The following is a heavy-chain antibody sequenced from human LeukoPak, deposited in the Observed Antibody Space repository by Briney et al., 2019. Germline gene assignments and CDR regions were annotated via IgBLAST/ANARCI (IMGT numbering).Heavy chain of an antibody. CDR1: GFTFSSYG. CDR3: ARDRKYYDSSGYDY. D-gene: IGHD3-22*01. J-gene: IGHJ4*02. Sequence: QPGRSLRLSCAASGFTFSSYGMHWVRQAPGKGLEWVAVIWYDGSNKYYADSVKGRFTISRDNSKNTLYLQMNSLRAEDTAVYYCARDRKYYDSSGYDYWGQGTLVTVSS. CDR2: IWYDGSNK. V-gene: IGHV3-33*01.